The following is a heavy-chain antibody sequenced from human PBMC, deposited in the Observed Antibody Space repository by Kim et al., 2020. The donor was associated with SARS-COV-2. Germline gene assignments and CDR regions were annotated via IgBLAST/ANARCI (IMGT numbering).Heavy chain of an antibody. CDR1: GFTFSSYG. J-gene: IGHJ4*02. Sequence: GGSLRLSCAASGFTFSSYGMHWVRQAPGKGLEWVAVIWYDGSNKYYADSVKGRFTISRDNSKNTLYLQMNSLRAEDTAVYYCARDRLPYYYDSSGYSKWGQGTLVTVSS. CDR2: IWYDGSNK. D-gene: IGHD3-22*01. CDR3: ARDRLPYYYDSSGYSK. V-gene: IGHV3-33*01.